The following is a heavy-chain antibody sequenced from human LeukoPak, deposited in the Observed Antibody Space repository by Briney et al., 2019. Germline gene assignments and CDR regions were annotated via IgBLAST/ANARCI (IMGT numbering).Heavy chain of an antibody. V-gene: IGHV4-34*01. CDR2: INHSGST. Sequence: SETLSLTCAVYGGSFSGYYWSWIGQPPGKGLEWIGEINHSGSTNYNPSLKSRVTISVDTSKNQFSLKLSSVTAADTAVYYCARGTRAAAGFAPRSTYNWFDPWGQGTLVTVSS. CDR1: GGSFSGYY. D-gene: IGHD6-13*01. CDR3: ARGTRAAAGFAPRSTYNWFDP. J-gene: IGHJ5*02.